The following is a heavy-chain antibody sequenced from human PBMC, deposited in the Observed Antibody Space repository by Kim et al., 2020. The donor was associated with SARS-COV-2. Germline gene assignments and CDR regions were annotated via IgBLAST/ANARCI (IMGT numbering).Heavy chain of an antibody. J-gene: IGHJ4*02. D-gene: IGHD6-19*01. CDR2: ISGSGGST. CDR3: AKDPTSPIGVAGTPRGL. Sequence: GGSLRLSCASSGFTFSSYAMSWVRQAPGKGLEWVSGISGSGGSTYYADSVKGRFTISRDNSNNTLYLQMNSLRGEDTAVYYCAKDPTSPIGVAGTPRGLWRQGTLVTVSS. V-gene: IGHV3-23*01. CDR1: GFTFSSYA.